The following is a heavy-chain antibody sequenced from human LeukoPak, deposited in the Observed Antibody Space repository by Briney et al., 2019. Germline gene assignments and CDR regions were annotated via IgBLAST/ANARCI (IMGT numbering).Heavy chain of an antibody. CDR3: ARHRRSSGKGLFLDY. CDR1: GYSIRSGFY. Sequence: PSETLSLTCTVSGYSIRSGFYGGWIRQPPGKGLDWIGEINHSGSTNYNPSLKSRVTISVDTSKNQFSLKLSSVTAADTAVYYCARHRRSSGKGLFLDYWGQGTLVTVSS. J-gene: IGHJ4*02. V-gene: IGHV4-38-2*02. CDR2: INHSGST. D-gene: IGHD3-10*01.